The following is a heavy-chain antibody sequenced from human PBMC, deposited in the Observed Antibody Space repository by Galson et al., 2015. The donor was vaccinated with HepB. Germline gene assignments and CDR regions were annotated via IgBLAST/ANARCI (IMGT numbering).Heavy chain of an antibody. CDR1: GGSISSYY. J-gene: IGHJ3*02. CDR3: ARARVFGSWRRDAFDI. D-gene: IGHD1-26*01. Sequence: ETLSLTCTVSGGSISSYYWSWIRQPAGEGLEWIGRIYTSGCTNYNPSLKSRVTMSVDTSKNQFSLKLSSVTAADTAVYYCARARVFGSWRRDAFDIWGQGTMVTVSS. CDR2: IYTSGCT. V-gene: IGHV4-4*07.